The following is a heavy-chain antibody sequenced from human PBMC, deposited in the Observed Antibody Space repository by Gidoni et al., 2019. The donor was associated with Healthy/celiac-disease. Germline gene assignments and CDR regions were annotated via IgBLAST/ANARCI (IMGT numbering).Heavy chain of an antibody. Sequence: QVQLVQSGAEVQKPGSSVKVSCTASGGTFSSYAISWVRQAPGQGLEWMGGIIPIFGTANDAQKFQGRVTITADESTSTAYMELSSLRSEDTAVYYCASIGATVKGGHDYWGQGTLVTVSS. D-gene: IGHD5-12*01. J-gene: IGHJ4*02. V-gene: IGHV1-69*01. CDR3: ASIGATVKGGHDY. CDR2: IIPIFGTA. CDR1: GGTFSSYA.